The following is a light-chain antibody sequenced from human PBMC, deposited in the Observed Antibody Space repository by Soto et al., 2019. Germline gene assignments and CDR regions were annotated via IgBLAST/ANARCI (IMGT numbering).Light chain of an antibody. CDR3: QQRSNWPPGT. Sequence: EIVLTQSPATLSLSPGERATLSCRASQSVSSYLAWYQQKPGQAPRLLIYDASNRATGIPARFSGSGSGTDFTLTISSLEPEDFAVYYCQQRSNWPPGTFGPGTKV. J-gene: IGKJ3*01. CDR1: QSVSSY. V-gene: IGKV3-11*01. CDR2: DAS.